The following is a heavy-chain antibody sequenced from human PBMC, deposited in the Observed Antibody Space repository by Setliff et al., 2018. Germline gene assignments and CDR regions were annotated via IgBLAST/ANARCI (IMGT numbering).Heavy chain of an antibody. J-gene: IGHJ6*03. V-gene: IGHV1-69*06. CDR2: IIPIFGTA. D-gene: IGHD2-21*01. CDR3: AREGLIADTTYYYYYYIDV. Sequence: SVKVSCKASGYTFISYGISWVRQAPGQGLEWMGGIIPIFGTANYAQKFQGRVTITADKSTSTAYMELSSLRSEDTAVYYCAREGLIADTTYYYYYYIDVWGKGTTVTVSS. CDR1: GYTFISYG.